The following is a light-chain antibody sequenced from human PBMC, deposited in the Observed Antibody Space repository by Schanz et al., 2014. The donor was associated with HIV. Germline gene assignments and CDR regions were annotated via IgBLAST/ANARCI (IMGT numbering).Light chain of an antibody. J-gene: IGLJ2*01. V-gene: IGLV2-14*01. CDR3: CSFTSSNTLL. CDR1: SSDVGGYNY. CDR2: EVS. Sequence: QSALTQPASVSGSPGQSITISCTGTSSDVGGYNYVSWYQHHPGKAPKLMIYEVSKRPSGVSNRFSGSKSGNTASLTFSGLQAEDEADYYCCSFTSSNTLLFGGGTKLTVL.